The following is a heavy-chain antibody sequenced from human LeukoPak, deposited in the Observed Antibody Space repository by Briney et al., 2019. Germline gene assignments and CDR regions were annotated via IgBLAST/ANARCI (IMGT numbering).Heavy chain of an antibody. D-gene: IGHD6-13*01. Sequence: GGSLRLSCAASGFTFDDYAMHWVRQAPGKGLEWVSLISGDGGSTYYADSVKGRFTISRDNSKNSLYLQMNSLRTEDTALYYCAKDSRSSWYEGGWFDPWGQGTLVTVSS. V-gene: IGHV3-43*02. CDR3: AKDSRSSWYEGGWFDP. CDR2: ISGDGGST. J-gene: IGHJ5*02. CDR1: GFTFDDYA.